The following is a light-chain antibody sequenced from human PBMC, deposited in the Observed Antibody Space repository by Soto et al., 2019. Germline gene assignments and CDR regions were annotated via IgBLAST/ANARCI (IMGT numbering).Light chain of an antibody. J-gene: IGKJ2*01. Sequence: IVLTQSPGTLSLSPGERATLSCRASQSVSSNFLTWYQQKPGQPPRLLIYGASSRATGIPDRFSGSGSGTDFTLTISRLEPEDFAVYYCQQYGSSPYTFGQGTKLEIK. CDR3: QQYGSSPYT. CDR1: QSVSSNF. CDR2: GAS. V-gene: IGKV3-20*01.